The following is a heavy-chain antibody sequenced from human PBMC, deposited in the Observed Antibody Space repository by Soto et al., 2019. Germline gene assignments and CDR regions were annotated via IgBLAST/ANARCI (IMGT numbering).Heavy chain of an antibody. J-gene: IGHJ2*01. V-gene: IGHV3-33*01. CDR1: GFMFNAYG. D-gene: IGHD3-16*01. CDR3: ARGRGGSNVRYFDL. Sequence: QVQLVESGGGVVQPGRSLRLSCAASGFMFNAYGIHWVRQAPGKGLDWVSVIWYDGSTKSYADSVKGRFPISRDNSRNTRYLQMNSLRAEDTAVYYCARGRGGSNVRYFDLWGRGTLVTVSS. CDR2: IWYDGSTK.